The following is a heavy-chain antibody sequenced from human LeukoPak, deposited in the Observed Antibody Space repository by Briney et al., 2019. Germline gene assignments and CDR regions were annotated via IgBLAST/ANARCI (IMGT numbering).Heavy chain of an antibody. CDR1: GFTFSSYS. CDR3: AKVTEDIVVVPAAILGGFDY. J-gene: IGHJ4*02. V-gene: IGHV3-21*04. CDR2: ISSSSSYI. D-gene: IGHD2-2*01. Sequence: GGSLRLSCAASGFTFSSYSMNWVRQAPGKGLEWVSSISSSSSYIYYADSVKGRFTISRDNAKNSLYLQMNSLRAEDTAVYYCAKVTEDIVVVPAAILGGFDYWGQGTLVTVSS.